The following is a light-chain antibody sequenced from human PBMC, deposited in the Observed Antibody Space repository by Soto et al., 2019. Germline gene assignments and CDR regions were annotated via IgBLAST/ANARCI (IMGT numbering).Light chain of an antibody. CDR1: SSDIGSYDL. CDR3: CSFADFTYV. J-gene: IGLJ1*01. V-gene: IGLV2-23*02. Sequence: QSALTQPASVSGSPGQSITISCTGTSSDIGSYDLVSWYQQHPGTAPKLIIYEVTKRPSGVSTRFSGSKSGNTASLTISGLQAVDEAVYYCCSFADFTYVFGTGTKATVL. CDR2: EVT.